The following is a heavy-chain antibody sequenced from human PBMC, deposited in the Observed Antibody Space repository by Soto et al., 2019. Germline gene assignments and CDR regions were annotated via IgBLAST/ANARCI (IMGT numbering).Heavy chain of an antibody. CDR2: ISGSGGST. CDR3: AKEGYYGSGSYYLRPPYYYYMDV. CDR1: GFTFSSYA. D-gene: IGHD3-10*01. V-gene: IGHV3-23*01. J-gene: IGHJ6*03. Sequence: GGSLRLSCAASGFTFSSYAMSWVRQAPGKGLEWVSAISGSGGSTYYADSVKGRFTISRDNSKNTLYLQMNSLRAEDTAVYYCAKEGYYGSGSYYLRPPYYYYMDVWGKGTKGTVSS.